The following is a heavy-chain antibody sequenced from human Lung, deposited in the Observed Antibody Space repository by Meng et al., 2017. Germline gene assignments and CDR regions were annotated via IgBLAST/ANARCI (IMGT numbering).Heavy chain of an antibody. CDR1: GDTFINYD. CDR2: MNPKSGNS. D-gene: IGHD5-24*01. CDR3: ARRRDGYKGVYFDY. J-gene: IGHJ4*02. Sequence: QVQMVQSGAEVKKPGASVRFACKVSGDTFINYDINWVRQATGQGLEWMGWMNPKSGNSGYSQKLQGRVTLTTDTPLSTAYMELTSLKSEDTAVYYCARRRDGYKGVYFDYWGQGTLVTVSS. V-gene: IGHV1-8*01.